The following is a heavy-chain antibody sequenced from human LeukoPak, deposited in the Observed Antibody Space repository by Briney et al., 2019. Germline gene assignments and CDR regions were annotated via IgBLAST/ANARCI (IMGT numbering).Heavy chain of an antibody. V-gene: IGHV4-4*07. CDR2: IYTSGST. Sequence: SETLSLTCTVSGGSISSYYWSWIRQPAGKGLEWIGRIYTSGSTNYNPSLKSRVTMSVDTSKNQFSLKLSSVTAADTAVYYCASTSRGSSWYNPIDYWGQGTLVTVSS. CDR1: GGSISSYY. D-gene: IGHD6-13*01. J-gene: IGHJ4*02. CDR3: ASTSRGSSWYNPIDY.